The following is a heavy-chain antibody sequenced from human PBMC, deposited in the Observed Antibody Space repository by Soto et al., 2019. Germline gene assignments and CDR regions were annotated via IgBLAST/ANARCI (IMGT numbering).Heavy chain of an antibody. D-gene: IGHD5-18*01. CDR2: INSDGSST. CDR3: AKEHTAEAPFDI. V-gene: IGHV3-74*01. CDR1: GFTFSSYW. Sequence: GGSLTLSCAASGFTFSSYWMHWGRQAPGKGLVWVSAINSDGSSTCYADSVKGRFTISRDNSKNTLYLRMNSLRAEDTAVYYCAKEHTAEAPFDIWGQGTMVTVSS. J-gene: IGHJ3*02.